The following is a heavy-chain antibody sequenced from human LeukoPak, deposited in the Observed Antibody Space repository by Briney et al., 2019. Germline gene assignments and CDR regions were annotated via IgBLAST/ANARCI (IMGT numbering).Heavy chain of an antibody. D-gene: IGHD3-22*01. J-gene: IGHJ6*03. Sequence: RPSETLSLTCTVSGASISSYYWSWFRRPPGKGLEWTAYIFPSGSINFNPSLKSRVSISVDGSKNNFSLDLSSVTAADTAVYYCARRRDETATAAGYYHMDVWGKGTTVTVSS. CDR2: IFPSGSI. V-gene: IGHV4-4*09. CDR3: ARRRDETATAAGYYHMDV. CDR1: GASISSYY.